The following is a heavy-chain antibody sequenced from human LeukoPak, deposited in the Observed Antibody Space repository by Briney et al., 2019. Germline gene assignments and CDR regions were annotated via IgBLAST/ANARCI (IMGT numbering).Heavy chain of an antibody. Sequence: PGRSLRLSCTSSGFLFSSYGMNWVRQAPGKGLEWVAVISYDGSNKYYADSVKGRFTISRDNSKNTLYLQMNSLRAEDTAVYYCARGGWSHIVVVTARMSYFDYWGQGTLVTVSS. CDR1: GFLFSSYG. J-gene: IGHJ4*02. CDR3: ARGGWSHIVVVTARMSYFDY. CDR2: ISYDGSNK. V-gene: IGHV3-30*19. D-gene: IGHD2-21*02.